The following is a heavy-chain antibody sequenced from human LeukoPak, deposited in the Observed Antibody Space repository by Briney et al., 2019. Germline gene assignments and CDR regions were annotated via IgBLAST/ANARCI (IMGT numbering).Heavy chain of an antibody. V-gene: IGHV3-11*04. CDR3: ARVGYYADDAFDI. Sequence: GGSLRLSCAASGFTFSDYDMSWIRQAPGKGLEWVSYISSSGSTIYYADSVKGRFTISRDNAKNSLYLQMNSLRAEDTAVYYCARVGYYADDAFDIWGQGTMVTVSS. CDR2: ISSSGSTI. J-gene: IGHJ3*02. CDR1: GFTFSDYD. D-gene: IGHD3-10*01.